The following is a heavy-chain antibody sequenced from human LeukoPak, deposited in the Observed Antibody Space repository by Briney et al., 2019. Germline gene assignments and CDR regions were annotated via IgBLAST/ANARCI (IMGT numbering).Heavy chain of an antibody. CDR2: IKSKTDGGTT. V-gene: IGHV3-15*01. D-gene: IGHD1-14*01. Sequence: PGGSLRLSCAASGFTFSNAWMSWVRQAPGKGLEWVGRIKSKTDGGTTDYAAPVKGRFTISRGDSKNTLYLQMNSLKTEDTAVYYCTTAPQTGPENWFDPWGQGTLVTVSS. CDR3: TTAPQTGPENWFDP. CDR1: GFTFSNAW. J-gene: IGHJ5*02.